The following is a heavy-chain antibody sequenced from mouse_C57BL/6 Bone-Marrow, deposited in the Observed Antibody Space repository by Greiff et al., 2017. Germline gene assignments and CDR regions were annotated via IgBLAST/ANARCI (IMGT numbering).Heavy chain of an antibody. CDR2: IYPGSGST. D-gene: IGHD1-1*01. Sequence: QVQLQQPGAELVKPGASVKMSCKASGYTFTSYWITWVKQRPGQGLEWIGDIYPGSGSTNYNEKFKSKATLTVDTSSSTAYMQLSSLTSEDSAVXYCAKITTVVALYWYFDVWGTRATGTVSS. CDR3: AKITTVVALYWYFDV. J-gene: IGHJ1*03. V-gene: IGHV1-55*01. CDR1: GYTFTSYW.